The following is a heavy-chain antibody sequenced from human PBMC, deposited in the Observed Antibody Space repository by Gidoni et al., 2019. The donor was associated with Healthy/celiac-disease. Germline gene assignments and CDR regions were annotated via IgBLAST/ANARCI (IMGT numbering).Heavy chain of an antibody. J-gene: IGHJ4*02. Sequence: EVQLVESGGGLVKPGGSLSLSCAASGFTFSSYSRNWVRQGPGKGLGWVSSIRSSSSYIYYADSVKGRFTISRDNAKNSLYLQMNSLRAEDTAVYYCARDLGAPYFDYWGQGTLVTVSS. CDR2: IRSSSSYI. D-gene: IGHD6-6*01. CDR3: ARDLGAPYFDY. V-gene: IGHV3-21*01. CDR1: GFTFSSYS.